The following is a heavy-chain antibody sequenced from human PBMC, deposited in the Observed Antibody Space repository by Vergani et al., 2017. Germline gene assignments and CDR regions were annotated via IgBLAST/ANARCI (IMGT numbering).Heavy chain of an antibody. CDR3: ARVEALRWDIVVVPAATRPNYYYYGMDV. Sequence: EVQLVETGGGLIQPGGSLRLSCAASGFTVSSNYMSWVRQAPGKGLEWVSVIYSGGSTYYADSVKGRFTSSRDNSKNKLYLQMNSLRAEDKAVYYCARVEALRWDIVVVPAATRPNYYYYGMDVWGQGTTVTVSS. D-gene: IGHD2-2*01. J-gene: IGHJ6*02. CDR1: GFTVSSNY. V-gene: IGHV3-53*02. CDR2: IYSGGST.